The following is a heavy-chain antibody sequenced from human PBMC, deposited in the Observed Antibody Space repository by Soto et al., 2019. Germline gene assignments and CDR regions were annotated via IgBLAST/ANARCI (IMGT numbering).Heavy chain of an antibody. CDR2: IYYSGST. CDR1: GGSISSYY. V-gene: IGHV4-59*01. Sequence: PSETLSLTCTVSGGSISSYYWSWIRQPPGKGLEWIGYIYYSGSTNYNPSLKGRVTISVDTSKNQFSLRMRSVTAADTAVYYCARAGYYDSRGYFLDYWGQGTAVTVSS. CDR3: ARAGYYDSRGYFLDY. D-gene: IGHD3-22*01. J-gene: IGHJ4*02.